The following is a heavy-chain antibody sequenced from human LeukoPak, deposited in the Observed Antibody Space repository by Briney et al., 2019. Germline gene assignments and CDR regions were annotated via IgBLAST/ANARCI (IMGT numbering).Heavy chain of an antibody. CDR1: GYSFTSYW. CDR2: IYPGDADT. D-gene: IGHD6-13*01. J-gene: IGHJ5*02. CDR3: ARHQAAAMYNWFDP. V-gene: IGHV5-51*01. Sequence: GESLKISCKGSGYSFTSYWIGWVRQMPGKGREWMRIIYPGDADTRYSPSFQGQVTISADKSISTAYLQWSSLKASDTAMYYCARHQAAAMYNWFDPWGQGTLVTVSS.